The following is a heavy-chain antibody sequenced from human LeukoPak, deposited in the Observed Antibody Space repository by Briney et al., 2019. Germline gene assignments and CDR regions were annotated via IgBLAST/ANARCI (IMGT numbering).Heavy chain of an antibody. J-gene: IGHJ4*02. D-gene: IGHD6-19*01. Sequence: GGSLRLSCAASGFTFSDYYMSWIRQAPGKGLEWVSYISSSGSTIYYADSVKGRFTISRDNSKNTLYLQMGSLRAEDMAVYYCARETSGWFDYWGQGTLVTVSS. V-gene: IGHV3-11*04. CDR3: ARETSGWFDY. CDR2: ISSSGSTI. CDR1: GFTFSDYY.